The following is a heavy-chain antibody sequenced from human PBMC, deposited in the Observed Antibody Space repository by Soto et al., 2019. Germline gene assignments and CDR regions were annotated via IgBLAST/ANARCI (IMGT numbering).Heavy chain of an antibody. D-gene: IGHD3-10*01. Sequence: EVQLVESGGGLVQPGGSLRLSCAASGFTFSSSWMHWVRQAPGKGLLWVSHINSDGSNTDYAGSVKGRFIISRDNAKNTLYLQMNSLTAEDTAVYYCARPYFGSGVRRSLASLGQGTLVTVSS. CDR2: INSDGSNT. J-gene: IGHJ4*02. CDR1: GFTFSSSW. V-gene: IGHV3-74*01. CDR3: ARPYFGSGVRRSLAS.